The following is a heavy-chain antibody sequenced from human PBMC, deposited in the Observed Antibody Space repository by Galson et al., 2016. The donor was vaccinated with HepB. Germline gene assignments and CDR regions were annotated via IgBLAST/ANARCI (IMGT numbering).Heavy chain of an antibody. CDR2: ISSHNSNI. CDR3: VRGAGGYAPHFDY. V-gene: IGHV3-21*01. D-gene: IGHD5-12*01. J-gene: IGHJ4*02. CDR1: GFTFNYYG. Sequence: SLRLSCAASGFTFNYYGMIWVRQAPGKGLEWVSFISSHNSNIYYADSVDGRFTISRDNAYNSLYLQMNSLRVEDTAVYHCVRGAGGYAPHFDYWGQGTLVTVSS.